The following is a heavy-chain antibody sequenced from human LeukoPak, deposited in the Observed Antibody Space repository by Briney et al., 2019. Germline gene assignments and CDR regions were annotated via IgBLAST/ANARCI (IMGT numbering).Heavy chain of an antibody. D-gene: IGHD3-9*01. CDR2: IWYDGSNK. CDR3: ARGPSYYDILTGYSAFDY. CDR1: GFTSSSYG. Sequence: PGGSLRLSCAASGFTSSSYGMHWVRQAPGKGLEWVAVIWYDGSNKYYADSVKGRFTISRDNSKNTLYLQMNSLRAEDTAVYYCARGPSYYDILTGYSAFDYWGQGTLVTVSS. J-gene: IGHJ4*02. V-gene: IGHV3-33*01.